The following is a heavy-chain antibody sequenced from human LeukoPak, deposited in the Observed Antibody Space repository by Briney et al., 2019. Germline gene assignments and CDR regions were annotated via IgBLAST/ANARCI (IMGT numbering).Heavy chain of an antibody. D-gene: IGHD3-22*01. CDR2: IYHSGST. J-gene: IGHJ4*02. V-gene: IGHV4-38-2*02. CDR1: GYSISSGYY. CDR3: ARRTGVNYYDSSGYYDY. Sequence: PSETLSLTCTVSGYSISSGYYWGWIRQPPGKGLEWIGSIYHSGSTYYNPSLKSRVTISVDTSKNQFSLKLSSVTAADTAVYYCARRTGVNYYDSSGYYDYWGQGTLVTVSS.